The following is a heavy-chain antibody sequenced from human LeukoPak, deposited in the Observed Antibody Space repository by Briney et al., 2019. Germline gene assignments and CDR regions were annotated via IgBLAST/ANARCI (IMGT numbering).Heavy chain of an antibody. CDR2: INPDSGFT. Sequence: ASVKGSCRASTNTFTADYIHWVRQAPGQGLEWMGWINPDSGFTDSIQKFQGWVTMTRDMSSSTAYMELSRLTSDDTAVYYCARGTATYYDLGFDSWGQGTLVSVSS. CDR1: TNTFTADY. CDR3: ARGTATYYDLGFDS. D-gene: IGHD3-3*01. V-gene: IGHV1-2*04. J-gene: IGHJ5*01.